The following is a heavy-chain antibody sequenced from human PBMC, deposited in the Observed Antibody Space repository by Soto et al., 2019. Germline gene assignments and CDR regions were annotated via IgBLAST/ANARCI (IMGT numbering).Heavy chain of an antibody. CDR2: MNPGSGNT. J-gene: IGHJ5*01. Sequence: ASVKVSCKASGYTFTNYEINWVRQATGQGLEWMGWMNPGSGNTGYAHKFQGRVTMTRNISISTSYMELSRLGSDDTAIYYCARMASSGSLNWFDSWGQVTLVTVSS. CDR3: ARMASSGSLNWFDS. V-gene: IGHV1-8*01. CDR1: GYTFTNYE. D-gene: IGHD3-10*01.